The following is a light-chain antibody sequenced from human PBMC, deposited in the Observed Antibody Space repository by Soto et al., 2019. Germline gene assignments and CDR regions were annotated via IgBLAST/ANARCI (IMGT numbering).Light chain of an antibody. J-gene: IGKJ1*01. Sequence: DIVMTQSPLSLPVTPGEPASISCRSSQSLLHSNGYNYLDWYLQKPGQSPQLLIYLGSNRASGAPDRFSGSGSGRDFTLKISRVDADDVGVYYCRQALKTPQTFGQGTKVEIK. V-gene: IGKV2-28*01. CDR2: LGS. CDR3: RQALKTPQT. CDR1: QSLLHSNGYNY.